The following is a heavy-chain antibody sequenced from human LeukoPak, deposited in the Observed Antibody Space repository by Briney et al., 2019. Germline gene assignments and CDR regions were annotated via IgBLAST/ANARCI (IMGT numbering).Heavy chain of an antibody. D-gene: IGHD6-6*01. CDR3: ASSFSSSNY. CDR1: GFTFSSYE. CDR2: ISSSGSTI. Sequence: GGSLRLSCAASGFTFSSYEMHWVRQAPGKGLEWVSYISSSGSTIYYADSVKGRFTISRDNAKNSLYLQMNSLRAEDTAVYYCASSFSSSNYWGQGTLVTVSS. V-gene: IGHV3-48*03. J-gene: IGHJ4*02.